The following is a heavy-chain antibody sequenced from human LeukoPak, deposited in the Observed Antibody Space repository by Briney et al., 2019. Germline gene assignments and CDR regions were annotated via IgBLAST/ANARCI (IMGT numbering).Heavy chain of an antibody. CDR3: ARGTTYNHDRSGRYGMDV. V-gene: IGHV3-21*01. D-gene: IGHD3-22*01. CDR1: GFTFSSFA. J-gene: IGHJ6*02. Sequence: PGGSLRLSCTAPGFTFSSFAMNWVRQAPGKGLEWVSSIGISPGYRYYADSVKGRFTISRDNAKNSLYLQMNSLRAEDTAMYYCARGTTYNHDRSGRYGMDVWGQGTTVTVSS. CDR2: IGISPGYR.